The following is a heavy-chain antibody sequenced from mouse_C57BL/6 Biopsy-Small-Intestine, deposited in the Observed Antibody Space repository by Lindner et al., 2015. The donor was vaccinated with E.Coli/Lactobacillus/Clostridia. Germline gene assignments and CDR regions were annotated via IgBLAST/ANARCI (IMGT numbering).Heavy chain of an antibody. J-gene: IGHJ3*01. CDR1: GYTFTDYY. CDR3: ARGGFAY. V-gene: IGHV1-19*01. CDR2: INPYNGDT. Sequence: VQLQESGPVLVKPGASVKMSCKASGYTFTDYYMNLVKQSHRKSLEWIGVINPYNGDTNYNQKFKGKATLTVDKSSSTAYMELNSLTSEDSAVYYCARGGFAYWGQGTLVTVSA.